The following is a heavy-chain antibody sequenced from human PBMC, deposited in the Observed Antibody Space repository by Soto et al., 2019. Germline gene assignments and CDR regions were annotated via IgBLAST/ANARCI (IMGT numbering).Heavy chain of an antibody. J-gene: IGHJ4*02. V-gene: IGHV4-31*03. D-gene: IGHD5-18*01. CDR3: ARDGQLWSRPIDY. Sequence: SETLSLTCTVSGCSISSGGYYWSWIRQHPGKGLEWIGYIYYSGSTYYNPSLKSRVTISVDTSKNQFSLKLSSVTAADTAVYYCARDGQLWSRPIDYWGQGTLVTVSS. CDR2: IYYSGST. CDR1: GCSISSGGYY.